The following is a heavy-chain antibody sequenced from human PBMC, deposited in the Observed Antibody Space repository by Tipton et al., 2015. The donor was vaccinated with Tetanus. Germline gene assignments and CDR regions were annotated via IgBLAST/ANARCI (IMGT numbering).Heavy chain of an antibody. J-gene: IGHJ4*02. Sequence: QLVQSGGGVVQPGRSLRLSCAASGFTFNGYGMHWVRQAPGKGLEWLALVWYDGSKQYYADSVKGRFTIARDNSKNTLFLQMNSLRAEDTAVYYGAREADCSGGSCFSGDFDNWGQGTQVTVSS. D-gene: IGHD2-15*01. CDR1: GFTFNGYG. CDR3: AREADCSGGSCFSGDFDN. CDR2: VWYDGSKQ. V-gene: IGHV3-33*01.